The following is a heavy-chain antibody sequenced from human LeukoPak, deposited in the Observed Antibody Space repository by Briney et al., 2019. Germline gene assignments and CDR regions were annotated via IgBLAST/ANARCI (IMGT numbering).Heavy chain of an antibody. D-gene: IGHD3-3*01. CDR1: GYTLTELS. CDR3: ATPPPFFGVVPYYFDY. V-gene: IGHV1-24*01. Sequence: ASVKVSCKVSGYTLTELSMHWVRQAPGKGLEWMGGFDPEDGETIYAQKFQGRVTMTEDTSTDTAYMELGSLRSEDTAVYYCATPPPFFGVVPYYFDYWGQGTLVTVSS. CDR2: FDPEDGET. J-gene: IGHJ4*02.